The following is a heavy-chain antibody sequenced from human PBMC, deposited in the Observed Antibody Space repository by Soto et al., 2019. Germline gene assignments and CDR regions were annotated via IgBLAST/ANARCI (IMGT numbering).Heavy chain of an antibody. CDR1: GGSISSGGYY. D-gene: IGHD3-3*01. V-gene: IGHV4-31*03. CDR3: ARTTYYDFWSGYYPRGYFDY. CDR2: IYYSGST. Sequence: QVQLQESGPGLVKPSQTLSLTCTVSGGSISSGGYYWSWIRQHPGKGLEWIGYIYYSGSTYYNPSLKSRVTISVDTSKNQFSLKLSSVTAADTAVYYCARTTYYDFWSGYYPRGYFDYWGQGTLVTVSS. J-gene: IGHJ4*02.